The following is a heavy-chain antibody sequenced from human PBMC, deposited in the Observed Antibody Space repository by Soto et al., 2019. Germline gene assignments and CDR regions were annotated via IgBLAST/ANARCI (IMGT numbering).Heavy chain of an antibody. Sequence: PSETLSVISTVSGGSISSYYWSWIRQPPGKGLEWIGYIYYSGSTNYNPSLKSRVTISVDTSKNQFSLKLSSVTAADTAVYYCARTLFSRTDAIDSGGKGTMLTVSS. D-gene: IGHD3-3*01. CDR2: IYYSGST. CDR1: GGSISSYY. CDR3: ARTLFSRTDAIDS. V-gene: IGHV4-59*01. J-gene: IGHJ3*02.